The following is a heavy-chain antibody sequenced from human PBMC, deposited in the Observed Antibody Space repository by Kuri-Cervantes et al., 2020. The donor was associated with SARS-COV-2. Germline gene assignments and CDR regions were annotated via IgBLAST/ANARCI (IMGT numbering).Heavy chain of an antibody. CDR3: ASTIFGVDNWFDP. CDR1: GGTFSSYA. CDR2: IIPIFGTA. V-gene: IGHV1-69*05. J-gene: IGHJ5*02. D-gene: IGHD3-3*01. Sequence: SVKVSCKASGGTFSSYAISWVRQAPGQGLEWMGGIIPIFGTANYAQKFQGRVTITTDESTSTAYMELSSLRSEETAVYYCASTIFGVDNWFDPWGQGTLVTVSS.